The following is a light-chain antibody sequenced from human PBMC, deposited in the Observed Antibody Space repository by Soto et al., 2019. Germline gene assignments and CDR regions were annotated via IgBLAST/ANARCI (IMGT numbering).Light chain of an antibody. CDR1: QSISNY. CDR3: QQSYSAPRT. J-gene: IGKJ2*01. V-gene: IGKV1-39*01. Sequence: DIQMTQTPSSLSASVGDRVTITCRASQSISNYLNWYQQKPGKARKLLIYAAANLRSGVPSRFSGSGSGTDFTLTVSSLQPEDFATYYCQQSYSAPRTFGQGTKLEIK. CDR2: AAA.